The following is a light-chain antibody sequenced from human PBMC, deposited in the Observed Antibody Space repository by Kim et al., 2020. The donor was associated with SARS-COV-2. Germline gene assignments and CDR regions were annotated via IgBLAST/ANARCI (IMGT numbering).Light chain of an antibody. CDR2: DTN. CDR1: YSNIGSRS. V-gene: IGLV1-44*01. CDR3: AVWDDSLNGPR. J-gene: IGLJ3*02. Sequence: GQRVTISCSGIYSNIGSRSVNWYQQVPGTAPKRLVYDTNQRPSGVPDRFSGSKSGTSASLAISGLQSEDEADYYCAVWDDSLNGPRFGGGTQLTVL.